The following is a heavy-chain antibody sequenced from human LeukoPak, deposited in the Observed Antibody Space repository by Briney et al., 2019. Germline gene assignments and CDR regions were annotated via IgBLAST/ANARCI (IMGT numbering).Heavy chain of an antibody. D-gene: IGHD3-10*01. CDR1: GFTFSTYA. V-gene: IGHV3-23*01. Sequence: GGSLRLSCAASGFTFSTYAMSWVRQAPGKGLEWVSVISGSGGSTYYADSVKGRFTISRDNSKNTLYLQMNSLRAEDTAVYYCARRSVTMVRGVISYYYYYMDVWGKGTTVTIS. CDR3: ARRSVTMVRGVISYYYYYMDV. CDR2: ISGSGGST. J-gene: IGHJ6*03.